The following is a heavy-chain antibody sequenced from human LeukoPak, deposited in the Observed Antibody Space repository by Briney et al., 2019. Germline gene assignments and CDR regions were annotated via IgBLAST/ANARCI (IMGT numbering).Heavy chain of an antibody. CDR1: GGSISSYY. J-gene: IGHJ4*02. Sequence: PSETLSLTCTVSGGSISSYYWSWIRQPPGKGLEWIGYIYYTGNTNYNPSLKGRVTISVDTSKNQFSLKLSSVTAADTAVYYCARGSAPSYYFDYWGQGTLVTVSS. CDR3: ARGSAPSYYFDY. V-gene: IGHV4-59*08. CDR2: IYYTGNT.